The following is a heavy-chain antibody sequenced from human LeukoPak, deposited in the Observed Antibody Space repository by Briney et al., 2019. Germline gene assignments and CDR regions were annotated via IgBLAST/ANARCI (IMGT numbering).Heavy chain of an antibody. V-gene: IGHV3-21*01. D-gene: IGHD6-13*01. Sequence: GGSLRLSCTASGFTFSSYTMNWVRQAPGKGLEWVSSISGSGDYIFYADSMKGRFTISRDNAKNSLYLQVNSLRAEDTALYYCARGVSSNWFIYFQYWGQGTLVTVSS. CDR2: ISGSGDYI. J-gene: IGHJ1*01. CDR1: GFTFSSYT. CDR3: ARGVSSNWFIYFQY.